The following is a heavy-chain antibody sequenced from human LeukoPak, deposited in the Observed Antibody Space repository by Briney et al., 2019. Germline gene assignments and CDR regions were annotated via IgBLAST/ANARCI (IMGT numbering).Heavy chain of an antibody. V-gene: IGHV1-18*01. D-gene: IGHD2-2*01. CDR1: GYTFTSYG. J-gene: IGHJ5*02. Sequence: ASVKVSCKASGYTFTSYGTSWVRQAPGQGLEWMGWISAYNGNTNYAQKLQGRVTMTTDTSTSTAYMKLRSLRSDDTAVYYCARVYCSSTSCYYNWFDPWGQGTLVTVSS. CDR2: ISAYNGNT. CDR3: ARVYCSSTSCYYNWFDP.